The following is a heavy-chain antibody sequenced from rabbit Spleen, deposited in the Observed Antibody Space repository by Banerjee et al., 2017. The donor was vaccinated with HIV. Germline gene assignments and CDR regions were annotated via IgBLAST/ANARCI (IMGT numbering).Heavy chain of an antibody. V-gene: IGHV1S45*01. CDR1: GFTLSSYYM. Sequence: QEQLKESGGGLVQPGGSLKLSCTASGFTLSSYYMNWVRQAPGKGLEWISCIAGSSSGFTYSATWAKGRFTISKTSSTTVTLQMTSLTVADTATYFCARDTGSSFSSYGMDLWGQGTLVTVS. D-gene: IGHD8-1*01. CDR2: IAGSSSGFT. CDR3: ARDTGSSFSSYGMDL. J-gene: IGHJ6*01.